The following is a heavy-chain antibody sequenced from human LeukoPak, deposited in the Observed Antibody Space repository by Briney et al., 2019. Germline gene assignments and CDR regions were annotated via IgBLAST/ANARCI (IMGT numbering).Heavy chain of an antibody. CDR2: IYYSGST. J-gene: IGHJ4*02. CDR1: GGSISSGGYY. V-gene: IGHV4-31*03. Sequence: PSETLSLTCTVSGGSISSGGYYWSWIRQHPGKGLEWIGYIYYSGSTYYNPSLKSRVTISVNTSKNQFSLKLSSVTAADTAVYYCARDSGDGLDYWGQGTLVTVSS. CDR3: ARDSGDGLDY. D-gene: IGHD5-24*01.